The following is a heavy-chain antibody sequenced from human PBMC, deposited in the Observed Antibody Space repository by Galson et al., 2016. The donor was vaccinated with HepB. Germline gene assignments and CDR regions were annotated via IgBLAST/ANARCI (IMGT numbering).Heavy chain of an antibody. V-gene: IGHV3-53*01. CDR1: GFIVNDNY. CDR2: IYKDGRT. CDR3: ARGLVGATVFDY. J-gene: IGHJ4*02. Sequence: SLRLSCAAFGFIVNDNYMTWVRQAPGKGLEWVSLIYKDGRTSYADSVKGRFTISRDNSRNTPYLQMNSLRAEDTAVYYCARGLVGATVFDYWGQGTLVTVSS. D-gene: IGHD1-26*01.